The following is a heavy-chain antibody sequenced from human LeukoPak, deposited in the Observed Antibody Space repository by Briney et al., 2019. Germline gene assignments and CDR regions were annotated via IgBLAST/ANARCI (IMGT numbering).Heavy chain of an antibody. J-gene: IGHJ4*02. CDR2: ISWNSGSI. V-gene: IGHV3-9*01. Sequence: PGRSLRLSCAASGFTFDDYAMHWVRQAPGKGLEWVSGISWNSGSIGYADSVKGRFTISRDNAKNSLYLQMNSLRAEDTALYYCAKDRYYDSSGLDYWGQGTLVTVSS. CDR1: GFTFDDYA. D-gene: IGHD3-22*01. CDR3: AKDRYYDSSGLDY.